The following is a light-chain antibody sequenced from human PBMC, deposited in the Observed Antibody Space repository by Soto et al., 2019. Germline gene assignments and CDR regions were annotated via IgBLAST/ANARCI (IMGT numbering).Light chain of an antibody. V-gene: IGKV3D-20*02. CDR2: GAS. Sequence: VVLTQSPATLSLSPGERATLSCRASQSVSNNYLAWYQQKPGQAPRLLIYGASNRATGIPDRFSGSGSGTDFTLTISSLQPEDFATYYCQQSYSSPPTFGQGTKVDIK. J-gene: IGKJ1*01. CDR3: QQSYSSPPT. CDR1: QSVSNNY.